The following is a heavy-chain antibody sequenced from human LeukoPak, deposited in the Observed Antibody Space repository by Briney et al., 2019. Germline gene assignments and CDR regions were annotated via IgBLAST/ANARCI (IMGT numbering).Heavy chain of an antibody. CDR3: ARKISRRGAFDI. CDR2: IYSGGST. D-gene: IGHD3-3*02. J-gene: IGHJ3*02. Sequence: GGSLRLSCAASGFTVSSNYMSWVRQAPGKGLEWVSVIYSGGSTYYADSVKGRFTISRDNSKNTLYLQMNNLRAEDTAVYYCARKISRRGAFDIWGQGTMVTVSS. V-gene: IGHV3-53*01. CDR1: GFTVSSNY.